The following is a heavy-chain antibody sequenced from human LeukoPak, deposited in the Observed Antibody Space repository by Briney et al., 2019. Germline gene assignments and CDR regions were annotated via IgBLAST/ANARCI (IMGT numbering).Heavy chain of an antibody. J-gene: IGHJ5*02. CDR2: IYFSGST. D-gene: IGHD3/OR15-3a*01. CDR1: GDSISNSRYY. V-gene: IGHV4-39*07. Sequence: PSVTLSLTCTVSGDSISNSRYYWGWIRQSPGKGLEWIANIYFSGSTYYNPSLKSRVTISVDTSKNQFSLKLSSVTAADTAVYYCAREAEKDCWFDPWGQGTLVTVSS. CDR3: AREAEKDCWFDP.